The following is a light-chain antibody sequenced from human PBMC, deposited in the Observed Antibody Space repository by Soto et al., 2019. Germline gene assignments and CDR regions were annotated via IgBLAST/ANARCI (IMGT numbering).Light chain of an antibody. CDR3: SSYGGSNNLI. Sequence: QSALTQPPSASGSPGQSVTISCTGTSSDVGGYNYVSWYQQHPGKAPKLMIYDVSERPSGVPDRFSGSKSGNTASLTVSGLQAEDEADSYCSSYGGSNNLIFGGGTKVTVL. CDR1: SSDVGGYNY. V-gene: IGLV2-8*01. J-gene: IGLJ2*01. CDR2: DVS.